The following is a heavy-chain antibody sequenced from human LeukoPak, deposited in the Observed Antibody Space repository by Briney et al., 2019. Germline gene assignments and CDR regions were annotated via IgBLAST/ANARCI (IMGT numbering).Heavy chain of an antibody. CDR1: GFTFSSYG. Sequence: GGSLRLSCAASGFTFSSYGMNWVRQAPGKGLEWVSYISSSGSTIYYADSVKGRFTTSRDNAKNSLYLQMNSLRAEDTAVYYCAELGITMIGGVWGKGTTVTISS. CDR3: AELGITMIGGV. D-gene: IGHD3-10*02. CDR2: ISSSGSTI. J-gene: IGHJ6*04. V-gene: IGHV3-48*03.